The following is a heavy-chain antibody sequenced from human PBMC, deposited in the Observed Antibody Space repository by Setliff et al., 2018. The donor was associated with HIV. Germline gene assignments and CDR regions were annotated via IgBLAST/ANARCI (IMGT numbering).Heavy chain of an antibody. CDR1: GFTFRNYW. CDR2: ISIGSGGAI. V-gene: IGHV3-21*01. D-gene: IGHD3-10*01. CDR3: ARGEGWFDDIDY. Sequence: PGGSLRLSCAASGFTFRNYWMHWVRQAPGRGLEWVSSISIGSGGAIDYADSVQGRFTISRDNSKNSLYLQMNSLRAEDTGIYYCARGEGWFDDIDYWGHGTQVTVSS. J-gene: IGHJ4*01.